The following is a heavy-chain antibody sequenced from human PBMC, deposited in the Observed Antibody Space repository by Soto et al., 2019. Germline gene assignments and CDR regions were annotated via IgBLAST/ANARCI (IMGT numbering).Heavy chain of an antibody. V-gene: IGHV4-39*01. CDR3: ARHGYDYIWGSYRHPFDY. CDR1: GGSISGGGSY. D-gene: IGHD3-16*02. Sequence: PSETLCLTCTVSGGSISGGGSYWSWIRQRPGKGLEWIGYKYYSGSFYYNPSLKSRVTISVDTSKNQFSLKLSSVTAADTAVYYCARHGYDYIWGSYRHPFDYWGQGTLVTVSS. CDR2: KYYSGSF. J-gene: IGHJ4*02.